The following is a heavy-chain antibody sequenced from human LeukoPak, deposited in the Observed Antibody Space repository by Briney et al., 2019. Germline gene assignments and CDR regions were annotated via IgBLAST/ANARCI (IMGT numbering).Heavy chain of an antibody. Sequence: GGSLRLSCAASGFIFSDYYMSWVRQAPGKGLEWGSYISSSGNTIYYADSVKRRFTISRDNAKKSLYLQMNSLRAEDAAVYYCARVSSADYYFDYWGQGTLVTVSS. CDR1: GFIFSDYY. J-gene: IGHJ4*02. CDR2: ISSSGNTI. V-gene: IGHV3-11*01. D-gene: IGHD3-22*01. CDR3: ARVSSADYYFDY.